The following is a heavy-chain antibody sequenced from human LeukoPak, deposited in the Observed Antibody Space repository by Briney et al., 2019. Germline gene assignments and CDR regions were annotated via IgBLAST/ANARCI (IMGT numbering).Heavy chain of an antibody. Sequence: VASVNVSCKASGYTFTSYAMNWVRQAPGQGLEWMGWINTNTGNPTYAQGFTGRFVFSLDTSVSTAYLQISSLKAEDTAVYYCARRATVRGVNWFDPWGQGTLVTVSS. D-gene: IGHD3-10*01. V-gene: IGHV7-4-1*02. CDR2: INTNTGNP. CDR3: ARRATVRGVNWFDP. J-gene: IGHJ5*02. CDR1: GYTFTSYA.